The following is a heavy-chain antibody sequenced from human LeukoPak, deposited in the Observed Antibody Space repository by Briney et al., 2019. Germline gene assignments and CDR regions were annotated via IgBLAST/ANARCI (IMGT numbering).Heavy chain of an antibody. CDR3: AREAAVVGPDY. CDR1: GYTFTSYG. Sequence: ASVKVSCKASGYTFTSYGISWVRQAPGQGLEWMGWINAYNGNTNYAQKLQGRVTTTTDTSTSTAYMELRSLRSDDTAVYYCAREAAVVGPDYWGQGTLVTVSS. V-gene: IGHV1-18*01. CDR2: INAYNGNT. D-gene: IGHD6-19*01. J-gene: IGHJ4*02.